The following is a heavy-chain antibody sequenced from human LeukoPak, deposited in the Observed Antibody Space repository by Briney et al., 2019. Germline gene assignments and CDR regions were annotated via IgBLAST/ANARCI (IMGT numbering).Heavy chain of an antibody. Sequence: GASVKVSCKVSGYTLTELSMHWVRQAPGKGLEWMGRIIPILGIANYAQKFQGRVTITADKSTSTAYMELSSLRSEDTAVYYCAREGTGYSYGPAGVWGQGTLVTVSS. CDR2: IIPILGIA. V-gene: IGHV1-69*04. D-gene: IGHD5-18*01. CDR1: GYTLTELS. CDR3: AREGTGYSYGPAGV. J-gene: IGHJ4*02.